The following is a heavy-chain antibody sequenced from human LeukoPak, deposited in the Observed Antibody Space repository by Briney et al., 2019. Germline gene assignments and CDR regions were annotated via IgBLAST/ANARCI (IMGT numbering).Heavy chain of an antibody. CDR3: AREVTIFGVVIIWFDP. CDR2: INTNTGNP. J-gene: IGHJ5*02. V-gene: IGHV7-4-1*02. Sequence: ASVKVSCKASGYTFTSYAMNWVRQAPGQGLEWMGWINTNTGNPTYAQGFTGRFVFSLDTSVGTAYLQISSLKAEDTAVYYCAREVTIFGVVIIWFDPWGQGTLVTVSS. D-gene: IGHD3-3*01. CDR1: GYTFTSYA.